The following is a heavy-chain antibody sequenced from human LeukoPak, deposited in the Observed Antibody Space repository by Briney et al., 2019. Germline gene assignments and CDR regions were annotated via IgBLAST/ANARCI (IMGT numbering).Heavy chain of an antibody. CDR2: IIPIFGTA. J-gene: IGHJ4*02. CDR3: ARRPMVRGADYFDY. D-gene: IGHD3-10*01. Sequence: SVKVSCKASGGTFSSYAISWVRQAPGQGLEWMGGIIPIFGTANYAQKFQGRVTITADESTSTAYMELSSLRSEDTAVYYCARRPMVRGADYFDYWGQGTLVTASS. V-gene: IGHV1-69*13. CDR1: GGTFSSYA.